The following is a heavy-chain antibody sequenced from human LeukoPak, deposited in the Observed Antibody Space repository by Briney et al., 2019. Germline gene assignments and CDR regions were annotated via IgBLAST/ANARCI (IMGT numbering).Heavy chain of an antibody. CDR2: IYYSGYT. J-gene: IGHJ6*03. CDR1: GGSISSYY. Sequence: SETLSLTCTVSGGSISSYYWSWIRQPPGRGLKWIGNIYYSGYTTYSPSLRSRVTISVDTSKNQFSLKLSSVTAADTAVYYCARETSQKGAHYMDVWGKGTTITISS. CDR3: ARETSQKGAHYMDV. V-gene: IGHV4-59*01. D-gene: IGHD3-16*01.